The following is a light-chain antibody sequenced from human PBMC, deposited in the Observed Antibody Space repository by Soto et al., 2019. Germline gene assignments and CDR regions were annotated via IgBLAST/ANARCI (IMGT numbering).Light chain of an antibody. Sequence: QSVLTQPASVSGSPGQSITISCTGTSSDVGGYNYVSWYQHHPGKAPELMIYEVSNRPSGVSNLFSGSKSGNTASLTISGLQAEDEADYYCTSYTSSSTPLDVFGTGTKVTVL. CDR1: SSDVGGYNY. CDR3: TSYTSSSTPLDV. J-gene: IGLJ1*01. V-gene: IGLV2-14*01. CDR2: EVS.